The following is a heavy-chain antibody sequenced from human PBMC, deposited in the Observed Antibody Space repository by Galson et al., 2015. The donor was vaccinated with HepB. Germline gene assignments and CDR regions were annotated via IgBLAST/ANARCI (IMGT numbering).Heavy chain of an antibody. Sequence: SVKVSCKASGGTFSSYAISWVRQAPGQGLEWMGGIIPIFGTANYAQKFQGRVTITADKSTSTAYMELSSLRSEDTAVYYCARGRDPQLVLNLYDYWGQGTLVTVSS. D-gene: IGHD6-13*01. CDR1: GGTFSSYA. V-gene: IGHV1-69*06. J-gene: IGHJ4*02. CDR3: ARGRDPQLVLNLYDY. CDR2: IIPIFGTA.